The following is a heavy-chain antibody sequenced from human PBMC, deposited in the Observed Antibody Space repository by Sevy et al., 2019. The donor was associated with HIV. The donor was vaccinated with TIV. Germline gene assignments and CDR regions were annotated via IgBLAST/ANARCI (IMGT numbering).Heavy chain of an antibody. CDR1: GFIVTSHY. CDR2: IYTGGGT. V-gene: IGHV3-53*01. J-gene: IGHJ4*02. D-gene: IGHD3-3*01. Sequence: GGSLRLSCAASGFIVTSHYMARVRQAPWKGLEWVSSIYTGGGTYYADSVKGRFTISRDNSKNTLYLQMNSLSAEDTAFFYCARVPRYDEPYYFDYWGQGALVTVSS. CDR3: ARVPRYDEPYYFDY.